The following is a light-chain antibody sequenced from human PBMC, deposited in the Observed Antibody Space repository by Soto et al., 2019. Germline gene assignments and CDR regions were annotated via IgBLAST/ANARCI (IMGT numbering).Light chain of an antibody. CDR3: QQYNNWPAIT. V-gene: IGKV3-15*01. CDR1: QSVNIN. Sequence: EIVMTQSPATLSVSPGERATLSCRASQSVNINLAWYQQKPGQAPRLLIYGTSTRATGVPARFSGSGSGTEFTLTISNLQSEDFAVYYCQQYNNWPAITFGQGTRLEIK. CDR2: GTS. J-gene: IGKJ5*01.